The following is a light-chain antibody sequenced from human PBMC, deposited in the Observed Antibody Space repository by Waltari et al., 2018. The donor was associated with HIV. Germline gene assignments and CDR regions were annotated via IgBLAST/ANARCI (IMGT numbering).Light chain of an antibody. CDR2: KAS. CDR3: QQYTIYSYT. J-gene: IGKJ2*01. CDR1: QNIDNW. Sequence: DIQMTQSPSTLSASVGDRVTITCRASQNIDNWLAWYQQKPGKAPKLLISKASDLESVVPSRISGSGFGTEFTLTISSLQPDDFATYYCQQYTIYSYTFGQGTKLEI. V-gene: IGKV1-5*03.